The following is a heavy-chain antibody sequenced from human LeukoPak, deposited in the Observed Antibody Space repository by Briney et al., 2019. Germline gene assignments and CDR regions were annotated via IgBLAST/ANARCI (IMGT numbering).Heavy chain of an antibody. V-gene: IGHV3-74*01. CDR2: INSDASST. CDR1: GFTFSSYW. CDR3: ARGSWWLD. D-gene: IGHD6-19*01. Sequence: GGSLRLSCAASGFTFSSYWMHWVRQAPGKGLVWASRINSDASSTSYADSVKGRFTISRDNARDTLYLQMNSLRAEDTAVYYCARGSWWLDWGQGTLVTVSS. J-gene: IGHJ4*02.